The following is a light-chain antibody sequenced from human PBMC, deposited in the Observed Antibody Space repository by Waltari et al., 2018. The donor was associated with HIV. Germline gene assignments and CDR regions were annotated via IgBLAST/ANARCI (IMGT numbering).Light chain of an antibody. CDR1: KLEDKF. CDR3: QEWDVSGPRV. V-gene: IGLV3-1*01. CDR2: QDK. J-gene: IGLJ2*01. Sequence: STELTQPPSISVSPGQAATMACSGNKLEDKFVNWYQQIPGQAPRVVIFQDKKRPSGIPERISGSKSGTIATLTIRETQALDEADYYCQEWDVSGPRVFGGGTKLTVL.